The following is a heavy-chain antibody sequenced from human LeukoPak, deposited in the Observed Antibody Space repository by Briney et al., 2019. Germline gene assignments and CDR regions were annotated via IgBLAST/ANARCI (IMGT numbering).Heavy chain of an antibody. CDR2: INPNSGGT. Sequence: ASVKVSCKASGYTFTGFYMHWVRQAPGQGPEWMGWINPNSGGTNYAQKFQGRVTMTRDTSISTAYMELSRLRSNDTAVYYCARDPPGTGINYYYMDVWGKGTTVTVSS. CDR3: ARDPPGTGINYYYMDV. V-gene: IGHV1-2*02. CDR1: GYTFTGFY. D-gene: IGHD1-1*01. J-gene: IGHJ6*03.